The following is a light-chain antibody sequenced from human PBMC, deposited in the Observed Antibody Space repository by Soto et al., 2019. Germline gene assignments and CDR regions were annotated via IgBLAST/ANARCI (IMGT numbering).Light chain of an antibody. V-gene: IGLV2-8*01. J-gene: IGLJ1*01. CDR2: EVS. CDR3: SSYAGSNNYV. Sequence: QSVLTQPPSASGSPVQSVTISCTGTSSDVGVYNYVSWYQQHPGKAPKLMIYEVSKRPSGVPDRFSGSKSGNTASLTVSGLQAEDEADYYCSSYAGSNNYVFGTGTKVPVL. CDR1: SSDVGVYNY.